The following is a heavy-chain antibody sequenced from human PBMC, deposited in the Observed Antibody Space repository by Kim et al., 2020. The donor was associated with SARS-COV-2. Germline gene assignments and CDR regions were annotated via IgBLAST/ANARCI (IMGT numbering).Heavy chain of an antibody. D-gene: IGHD3-10*01. CDR3: ARTRGELRNYGGFDY. Sequence: SVKVSCKASGGTFSSYAISWVRQAPGQGLEWMGGIIPIFGTANYAQKFQGRVTITADESTSTAYMELSSLRSEDTAVYYCARTRGELRNYGGFDYWGQGTLVTVSS. V-gene: IGHV1-69*13. CDR2: IIPIFGTA. J-gene: IGHJ4*02. CDR1: GGTFSSYA.